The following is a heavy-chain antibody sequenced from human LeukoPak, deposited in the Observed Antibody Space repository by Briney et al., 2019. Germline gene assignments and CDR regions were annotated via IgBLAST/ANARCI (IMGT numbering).Heavy chain of an antibody. V-gene: IGHV1-8*01. CDR1: GDIFIDYD. J-gene: IGHJ4*02. CDR2: MNPNSGNT. D-gene: IGHD2-2*01. CDR3: ARAVRYQLLPDY. Sequence: ASVKVSCKASGDIFIDYDISWVREATGQGLEWMGWMNPNSGNTGYALQFQGRVTFSTDTSITTAYMEMSSVRSDDTAVYYCARAVRYQLLPDYWGQGTLVTVSS.